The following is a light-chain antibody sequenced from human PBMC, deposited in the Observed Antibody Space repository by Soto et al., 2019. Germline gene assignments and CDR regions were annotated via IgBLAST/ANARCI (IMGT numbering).Light chain of an antibody. CDR3: QQYNSYPYT. J-gene: IGKJ2*01. Sequence: DIQMTQSPSTLSASVGDRVTITCRASQSISSWLAWYQQKPGKAPKLLIYDASSLESGVPSRFSGSGSGTEFPLTISSLQTDDFATYYCQQYNSYPYTFGQVTKLEIK. V-gene: IGKV1-5*01. CDR2: DAS. CDR1: QSISSW.